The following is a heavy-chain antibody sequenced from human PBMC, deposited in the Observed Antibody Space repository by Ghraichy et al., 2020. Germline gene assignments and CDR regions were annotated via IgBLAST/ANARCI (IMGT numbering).Heavy chain of an antibody. V-gene: IGHV4-39*01. CDR3: ARRSGDIPHAYFDQ. CDR1: GGSVRSISSY. D-gene: IGHD2-21*01. J-gene: IGHJ4*02. CDR2: VYYSGNN. Sequence: SETLSLTCAVSGGSVRSISSYWAWIRQPPGKGLEWIGSVYYSGNNYYNPSLKSRVTISIDTSKNQFSLTVKSLSAADTAVYYCARRSGDIPHAYFDQWGQGTLVTISS.